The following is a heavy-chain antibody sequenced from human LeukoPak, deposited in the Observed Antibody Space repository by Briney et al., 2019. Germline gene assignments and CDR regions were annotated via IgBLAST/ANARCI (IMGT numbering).Heavy chain of an antibody. CDR1: GFTVSSNY. CDR3: AKDKQWLGRPTFDY. D-gene: IGHD6-19*01. CDR2: IYSGGST. V-gene: IGHV3-53*01. Sequence: HGGSLRLSCAASGFTVSSNYMSWVRQAPGKGLEWVSVIYSGGSTYYADSVKGRFTISRDNSKNTLYLQMNSLRAEDTAVYYCAKDKQWLGRPTFDYWGQGTLVTVSS. J-gene: IGHJ4*02.